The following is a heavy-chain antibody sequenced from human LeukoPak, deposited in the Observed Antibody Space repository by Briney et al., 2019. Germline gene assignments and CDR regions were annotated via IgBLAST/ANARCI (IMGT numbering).Heavy chain of an antibody. D-gene: IGHD3-10*01. CDR1: GSRFTNYW. CDR2: IYSGNSDI. J-gene: IGHJ4*02. Sequence: GASLKISCKASGSRFTNYWIGWVRQMPGKGLEWMGIIYSGNSDIRYSPSFQGQVTISADNSISTAYLQWSSLKASDTAIYYCARAEGHGAFDYWGQGTLVTVSS. CDR3: ARAEGHGAFDY. V-gene: IGHV5-51*01.